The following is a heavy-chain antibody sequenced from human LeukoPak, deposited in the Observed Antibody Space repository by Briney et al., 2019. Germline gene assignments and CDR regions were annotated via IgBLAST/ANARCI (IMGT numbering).Heavy chain of an antibody. D-gene: IGHD2-15*01. J-gene: IGHJ4*02. CDR3: ARDLGPPYCSGGSCYSGY. Sequence: RGASVKVSCKASGGTFSSYAISWVRQAPGQGLEWMGRIIPILGIANYAQKFQGRVTITADKSTSTAYMELSSLRSEDTAVYYCARDLGPPYCSGGSCYSGYWGQGTLVTVSS. CDR2: IIPILGIA. V-gene: IGHV1-69*04. CDR1: GGTFSSYA.